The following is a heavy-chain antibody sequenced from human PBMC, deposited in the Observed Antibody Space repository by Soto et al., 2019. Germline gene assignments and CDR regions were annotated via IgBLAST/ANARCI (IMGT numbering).Heavy chain of an antibody. CDR1: GGSFSGYY. D-gene: IGHD3-22*01. V-gene: IGHV4-34*01. CDR3: ARGEYDSSGYGLLAFDY. Sequence: SETLSLTCAVYGGSFSGYYWSWIRQPPGKGLEWIGEINHSGSTNYNPSLKSRVTISVDTSKDQFSLKLSSVTAADTAVYYCARGEYDSSGYGLLAFDYWGQGTLVTVSS. CDR2: INHSGST. J-gene: IGHJ4*02.